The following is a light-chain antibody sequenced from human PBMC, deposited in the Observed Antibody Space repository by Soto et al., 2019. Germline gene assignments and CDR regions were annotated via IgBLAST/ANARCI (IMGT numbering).Light chain of an antibody. CDR2: DVS. CDR1: SSDVGGYNY. V-gene: IGLV2-14*01. Sequence: QSALTQPASVSGSPGQSITISCTGTSSDVGGYNYVSWYQQHPGKAPKLMIYDVSNRPSGVSNRFSGSKSGNTASLTISGIQAEDEADYYCSSYTSSCTLFFGTGTKLTVL. J-gene: IGLJ1*01. CDR3: SSYTSSCTLF.